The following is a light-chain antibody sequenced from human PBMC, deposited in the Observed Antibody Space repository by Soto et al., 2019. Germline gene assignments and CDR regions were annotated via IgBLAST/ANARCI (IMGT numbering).Light chain of an antibody. CDR1: QSISSW. V-gene: IGKV1-5*01. CDR3: QQYNSYLWT. CDR2: DAS. J-gene: IGKJ1*01. Sequence: DIQMTQSPSTLSASVGDRVTITCRASQSISSWLAWYQQKPGKAPKLLIYDASSLESGVPSRFSGSGSGTEFTLTVISLQPDDFATYYFQQYNSYLWTFGQGTQGEIK.